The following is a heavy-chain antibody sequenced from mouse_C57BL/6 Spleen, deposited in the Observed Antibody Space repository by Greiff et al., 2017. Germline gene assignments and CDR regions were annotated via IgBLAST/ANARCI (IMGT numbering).Heavy chain of an antibody. V-gene: IGHV1-19*01. CDR2: INPYNGGT. CDR1: GYTFTDYY. Sequence: VQLQQSGPVLVKPGASVKMSCKASGYTFTDYYMHWVKQSHGKSLEWIGVINPYNGGTSYNQKFKGKATLTVDKSSSTAYMELNSLTSEDSAVYYCARNSNYTYYYAMDYWGQGTSVTVSS. J-gene: IGHJ4*01. CDR3: ARNSNYTYYYAMDY. D-gene: IGHD2-5*01.